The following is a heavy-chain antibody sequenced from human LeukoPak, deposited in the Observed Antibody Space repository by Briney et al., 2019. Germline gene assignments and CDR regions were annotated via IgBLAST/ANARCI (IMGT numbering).Heavy chain of an antibody. CDR1: GFTFSDYY. V-gene: IGHV3-11*04. D-gene: IGHD1-26*01. J-gene: IGHJ4*02. CDR2: ISSSGSTI. Sequence: GGSLRLSCAASGFTFSDYYMSWIRQAPGKGLEWVSYISSSGSTIYYADSVKGRFTISRDNAKNSLYLQMNSLRAEDTAVYYCAKVLYSGSYLYGTGDFDYWGQGTLVTVSS. CDR3: AKVLYSGSYLYGTGDFDY.